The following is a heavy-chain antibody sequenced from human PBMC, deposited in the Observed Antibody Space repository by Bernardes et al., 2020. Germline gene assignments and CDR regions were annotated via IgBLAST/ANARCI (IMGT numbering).Heavy chain of an antibody. J-gene: IGHJ4*02. V-gene: IGHV4-39*01. CDR2: IYYSGST. D-gene: IGHD2-2*01. CDR3: ARQRRGIVAVPAVFDY. Sequence: SETLSLTRTVSGGSISSSSYYWGWIRQPPGKGLEWIGSIYYSGSTYYNPSLKSRVTISVDTSKNQFSLKLSSVTAADTAVYYCARQRRGIVAVPAVFDYWGQGTLVTVSS. CDR1: GGSISSSSYY.